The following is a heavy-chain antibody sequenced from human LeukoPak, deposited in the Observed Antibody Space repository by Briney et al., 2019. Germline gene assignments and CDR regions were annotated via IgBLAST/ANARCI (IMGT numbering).Heavy chain of an antibody. CDR3: ARSLGSCHHYFDY. CDR1: GFTFGVYA. CDR2: ISDNT. Sequence: PGGSLRLSCAASGFTFGVYAMTWVRQAPGRGLEWVSTISDNTYYSDSVKGRFTISRDDSKSTLFLQMSSLTVEDTAIYHCARSLGSCHHYFDYWGQGILVTVSS. D-gene: IGHD3-16*01. V-gene: IGHV3-23*01. J-gene: IGHJ4*02.